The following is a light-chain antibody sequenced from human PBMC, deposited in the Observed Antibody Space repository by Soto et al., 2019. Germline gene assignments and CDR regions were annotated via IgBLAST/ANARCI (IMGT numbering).Light chain of an antibody. Sequence: EIVLTQSPATLSLTPGERATLSCRASRSVRSYLAWYQQKPGQAPRLLIYDASNRATGIPARFSGSGSGTDFTLTISSLEPEDFAVYYCQQRSNWPPITFSQGTRLEI. CDR1: RSVRSY. V-gene: IGKV3-11*01. CDR3: QQRSNWPPIT. J-gene: IGKJ5*01. CDR2: DAS.